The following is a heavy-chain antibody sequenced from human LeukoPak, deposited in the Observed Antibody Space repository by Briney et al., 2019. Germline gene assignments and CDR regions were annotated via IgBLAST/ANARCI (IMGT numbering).Heavy chain of an antibody. CDR1: GYTFTSYG. D-gene: IGHD3-22*01. V-gene: IGHV1-18*01. CDR2: ISAYNGNT. CDR3: ARDYNYYDSSGYSDY. Sequence: ASVKVSCKASGYTFTSYGISWVRQAPGQGLEWMGWISAYNGNTNYAQKLQGRVTMTTDTSTSTAYMELRSLRSDDTAVYYCARDYNYYDSSGYSDYWGQGTLVTVSS. J-gene: IGHJ4*02.